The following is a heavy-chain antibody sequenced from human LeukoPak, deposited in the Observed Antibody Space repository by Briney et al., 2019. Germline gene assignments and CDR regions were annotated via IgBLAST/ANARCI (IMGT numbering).Heavy chain of an antibody. V-gene: IGHV4-61*05. CDR3: AKTTLYSNDAFDI. J-gene: IGHJ3*02. CDR2: IYYSGST. D-gene: IGHD3-16*02. CDR1: GASIYDSDYW. Sequence: SETLSLTCTVSGASIYDSDYWWAWIRQPPGKGLEWIGYIYYSGSTNYNPSLKSRVTISVDTSKNQFSLKLSSVTAADTAVYYCAKTTLYSNDAFDIWGQGTMVTVSS.